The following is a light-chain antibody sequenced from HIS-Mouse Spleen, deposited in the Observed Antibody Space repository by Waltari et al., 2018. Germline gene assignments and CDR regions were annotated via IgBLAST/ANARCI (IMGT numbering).Light chain of an antibody. Sequence: QSVLTQPPSASGTPGQRVTIPCSGSSSNIGSNTVNWDQQLPGTAPKLLIYSNNQRPSGVPDRFSGSKSGTSASLAISGLQSEDEADYYCAAWDDSLNGNYVFGTGTKVTVL. J-gene: IGLJ1*01. V-gene: IGLV1-44*01. CDR1: SSNIGSNT. CDR2: SNN. CDR3: AAWDDSLNGNYV.